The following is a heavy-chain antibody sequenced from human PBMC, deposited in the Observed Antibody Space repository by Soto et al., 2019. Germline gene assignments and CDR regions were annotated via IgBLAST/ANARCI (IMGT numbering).Heavy chain of an antibody. Sequence: QVQLQQWRAGLLRPSETLSLTCAFYGGSFDDFYWSWVRQSPGKGLEWVGEISHDGGTNYSPSLASRVSISVDTSKNQFSLHLRSVTAADTGLYYCARGQLVWYGDLTPYHRDMDVWGQGTTVTVSS. D-gene: IGHD3-10*01. CDR2: ISHDGGT. J-gene: IGHJ6*02. CDR1: GGSFDDFY. V-gene: IGHV4-34*02. CDR3: ARGQLVWYGDLTPYHRDMDV.